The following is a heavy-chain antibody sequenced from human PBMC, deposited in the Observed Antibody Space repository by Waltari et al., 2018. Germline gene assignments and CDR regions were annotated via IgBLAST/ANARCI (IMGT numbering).Heavy chain of an antibody. D-gene: IGHD6-6*01. V-gene: IGHV4-39*07. Sequence: QLQLQESGPGLVRPSETLSLTCTVSGGAISSSIYYWGWIRQPPGKGLEWIGNIYYSDYTYFNPSLKSRVPISSDTSRNQFSLKLTSVTAADTAVYYCARDPAPSDYFDSWGQGTLVTVSS. CDR2: IYYSDYT. J-gene: IGHJ4*02. CDR1: GGAISSSIYY. CDR3: ARDPAPSDYFDS.